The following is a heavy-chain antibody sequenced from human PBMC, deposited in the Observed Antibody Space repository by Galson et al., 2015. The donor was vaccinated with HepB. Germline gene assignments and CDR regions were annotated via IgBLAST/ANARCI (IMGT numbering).Heavy chain of an antibody. J-gene: IGHJ6*02. V-gene: IGHV1-18*01. D-gene: IGHD1-1*01. Sequence: SCKASGYTFTSDGISWVRQAPGQGLEWMGWISSYNGNSNSAQKLQGRFSMTTDTSTNTTYMELRGLRSDDPAVYYCARDGNYHGMDVWGQGATVTVSS. CDR2: ISSYNGNS. CDR3: ARDGNYHGMDV. CDR1: GYTFTSDG.